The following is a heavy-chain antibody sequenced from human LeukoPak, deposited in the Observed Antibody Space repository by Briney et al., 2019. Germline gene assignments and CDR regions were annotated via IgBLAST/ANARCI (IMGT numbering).Heavy chain of an antibody. V-gene: IGHV4-39*01. J-gene: IGHJ1*01. Sequence: PSETLSLTCAVSGGSISSGSDYSGWIRQPPGKGLEWIGSIYYSGSTYYNPSLKSRVTVSVDTSENQFSLKLSSATAADTAVYYCASIHCSGGRCYLGHFQHWGQGTLVTVSS. D-gene: IGHD2-15*01. CDR2: IYYSGST. CDR1: GGSISSGSDY. CDR3: ASIHCSGGRCYLGHFQH.